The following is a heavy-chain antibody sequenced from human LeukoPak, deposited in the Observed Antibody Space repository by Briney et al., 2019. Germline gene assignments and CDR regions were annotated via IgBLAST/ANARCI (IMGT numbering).Heavy chain of an antibody. CDR2: INPNSGGT. V-gene: IGHV1-2*02. CDR1: GYTFTSYG. CDR3: ASFVSVVIGPDY. J-gene: IGHJ4*02. Sequence: GASVKVSCKASGYTFTSYGISWVRQAPGQGLEWMGWINPNSGGTNYAQKFQGRVTMTRDTSISTAYMELSRLRSDDTAVYYCASFVSVVIGPDYWGQGTLVTVSS. D-gene: IGHD3-22*01.